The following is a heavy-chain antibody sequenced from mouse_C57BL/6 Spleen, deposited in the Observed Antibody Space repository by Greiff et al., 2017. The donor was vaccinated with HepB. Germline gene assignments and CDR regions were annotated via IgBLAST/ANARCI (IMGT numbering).Heavy chain of an antibody. Sequence: QVQLQQSGAELVKPGASVKMSCKASGYTFTSYWITWVKQRPGQGLEWIGDIYPGSGSTNYNEKFKSKATLTVDTSSSTAYMQLSSLTSEDSAVYYCARSEYCNYEDFDVWGTGTTVTVSS. D-gene: IGHD2-10*02. J-gene: IGHJ1*03. CDR2: IYPGSGST. CDR3: ARSEYCNYEDFDV. CDR1: GYTFTSYW. V-gene: IGHV1-55*01.